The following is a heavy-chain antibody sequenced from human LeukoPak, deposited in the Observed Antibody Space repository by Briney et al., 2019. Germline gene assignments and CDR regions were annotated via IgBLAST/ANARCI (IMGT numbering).Heavy chain of an antibody. J-gene: IGHJ4*02. Sequence: GASVKVSCKASGYTFTDYYIHWVRQAPGQGLEWMGWINPNSGSTNYAQNLQGRVSMTRDTSISTAHMELSRLRSDDTAVYYCARGYVDNFDSYGYIALDQWGQGTLVIVSS. CDR2: INPNSGST. V-gene: IGHV1-2*02. CDR1: GYTFTDYY. D-gene: IGHD3-22*01. CDR3: ARGYVDNFDSYGYIALDQ.